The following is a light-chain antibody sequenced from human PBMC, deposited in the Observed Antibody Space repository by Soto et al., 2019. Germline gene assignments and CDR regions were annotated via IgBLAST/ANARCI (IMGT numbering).Light chain of an antibody. Sequence: EIVMTQSPPTLSVSPGERATLSCRASQSVSSNLAWYQQKPGQAPRLLIYGASTRATGIPARFSGSGSGTEFTLSISSLQSEDFAVYYCQQNNNWPRTFGQGTKEEIK. CDR3: QQNNNWPRT. CDR1: QSVSSN. J-gene: IGKJ1*01. V-gene: IGKV3-15*01. CDR2: GAS.